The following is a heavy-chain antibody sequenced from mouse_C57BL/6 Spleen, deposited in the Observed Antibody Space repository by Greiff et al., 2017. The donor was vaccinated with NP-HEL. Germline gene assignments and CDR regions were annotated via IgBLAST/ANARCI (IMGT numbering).Heavy chain of an antibody. CDR3: ARDVTGYWYFDV. CDR2: ISDGGSYT. J-gene: IGHJ1*03. CDR1: GFTFSSYA. V-gene: IGHV5-4*01. Sequence: DVKLVESGGGLVKPGGSLKLSCAASGFTFSSYAMSWVRQTPEKRLEWVATISDGGSYTYYPDNVKGRFTISRDNAKNNLYLQMSHLKSEDTAMYYCARDVTGYWYFDVWGTGTTVTVSS. D-gene: IGHD4-1*01.